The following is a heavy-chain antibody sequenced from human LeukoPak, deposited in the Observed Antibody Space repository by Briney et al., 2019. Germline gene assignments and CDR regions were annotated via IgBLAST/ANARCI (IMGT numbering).Heavy chain of an antibody. CDR3: SKGAAVLTSGIAAISHEY. CDR1: GYTFSDYG. D-gene: IGHD6-25*01. CDR2: ISNSGVVK. J-gene: IGHJ4*02. V-gene: IGHV3-30*18. Sequence: PGTSLRLSCTASGYTFSDYGMHWVRQAPGKGLEWLSVISNSGVVKFYADSVKGRFTISRDNSKNTVYLQMNNLADEDTAVYYCSKGAAVLTSGIAAISHEYWGQGTLVTVPS.